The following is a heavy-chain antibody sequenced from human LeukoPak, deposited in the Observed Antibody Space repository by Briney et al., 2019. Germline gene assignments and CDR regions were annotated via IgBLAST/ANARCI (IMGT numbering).Heavy chain of an antibody. CDR3: ARGHSSSWFIPTDY. CDR2: ISAYNRNT. CDR1: GYTFTSYG. D-gene: IGHD6-13*01. Sequence: RASVKVSCKASGYTFTSYGISWVRQAPGQGLEWMGWISAYNRNTNYAQKPQGRVTMTTDTSTSTAYMELRSLRSDDTAVYYCARGHSSSWFIPTDYWGQGTLVTVSS. J-gene: IGHJ4*02. V-gene: IGHV1-18*01.